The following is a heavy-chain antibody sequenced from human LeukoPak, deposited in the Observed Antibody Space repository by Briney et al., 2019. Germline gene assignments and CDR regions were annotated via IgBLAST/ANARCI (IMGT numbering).Heavy chain of an antibody. CDR1: GFTFSSYT. CDR2: ISSSGNYI. J-gene: IGHJ4*02. V-gene: IGHV3-21*01. CDR3: AKVRFCTGITCYPDDS. D-gene: IGHD2-15*01. Sequence: PGGSLRLSCAASGFTFSSYTMNWVRQSPGKGLEWVSSISSSGNYIYYADSVKGRFTSSRDNAKNSLYLQMNSLRADDTAVYYCAKVRFCTGITCYPDDSWGQGTLVTVSS.